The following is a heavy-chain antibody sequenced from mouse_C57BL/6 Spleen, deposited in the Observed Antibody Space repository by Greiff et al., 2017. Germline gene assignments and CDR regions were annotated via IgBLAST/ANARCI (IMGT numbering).Heavy chain of an antibody. D-gene: IGHD2-5*01. CDR3: AREYSNYEYGYMGMDY. Sequence: VQLVESGAELAKPGASVKLSCKASGYTFTSYWMHWVKQRPGQGLEWIGYINPSSGYTKYNQKFKDKATLPADKSSSTAYMQLSSRTSEDSAVYYCAREYSNYEYGYMGMDYWGQETSVTVSS. J-gene: IGHJ4*01. CDR2: INPSSGYT. CDR1: GYTFTSYW. V-gene: IGHV1-7*01.